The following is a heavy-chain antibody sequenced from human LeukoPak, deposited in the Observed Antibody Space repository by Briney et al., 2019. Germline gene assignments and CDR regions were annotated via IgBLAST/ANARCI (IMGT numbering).Heavy chain of an antibody. D-gene: IGHD2-21*02. CDR3: ARAGAVVTAIPDIFPFDY. CDR2: INPNSGGT. V-gene: IGHV1-2*02. Sequence: ASVKVSCKASGYTFTGYYMHWVRQAPGQGLEWMGWINPNSGGTNYAQKFQGRVTMTRDTSISTAYMKLSRLRSDDTAVYYCARAGAVVTAIPDIFPFDYWGQGTLVTVSS. CDR1: GYTFTGYY. J-gene: IGHJ4*02.